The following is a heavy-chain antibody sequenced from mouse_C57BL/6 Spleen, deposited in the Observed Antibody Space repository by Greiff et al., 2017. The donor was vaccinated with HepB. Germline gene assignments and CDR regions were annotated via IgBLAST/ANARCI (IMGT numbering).Heavy chain of an antibody. CDR1: GYTFTDYE. D-gene: IGHD2-1*01. CDR2: IDPETGGT. V-gene: IGHV1-15*01. Sequence: QVQLQQSGAELVRPGASVTLSCKASGYTFTDYEMHWVTQTPVHGLEWIGAIDPETGGTAYNQKFKGKAILTADKSSSTAYMELRSLTSEDSAVYYCTRYGNYGAMDYWGQGTSVTVSS. J-gene: IGHJ4*01. CDR3: TRYGNYGAMDY.